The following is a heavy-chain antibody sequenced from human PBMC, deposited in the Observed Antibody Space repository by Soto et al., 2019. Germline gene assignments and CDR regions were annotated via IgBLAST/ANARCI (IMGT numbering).Heavy chain of an antibody. CDR2: ISYDGSDK. CDR1: GFTFSSYA. J-gene: IGHJ4*02. V-gene: IGHV3-30-3*01. Sequence: GGSLRLSCAASGFTFSSYAMHWVRQAPGKGLEWVALISYDGSDKDYADSVKGRFTISRDNSRNTLFLQMNSLRAEDTAVYYCARDYYKYYDSSGYYRSPAYSGPAPLVTVSS. D-gene: IGHD3-22*01. CDR3: ARDYYKYYDSSGYYRSPAY.